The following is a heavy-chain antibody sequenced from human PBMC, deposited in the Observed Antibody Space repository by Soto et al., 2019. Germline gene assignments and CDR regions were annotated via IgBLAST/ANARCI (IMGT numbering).Heavy chain of an antibody. J-gene: IGHJ4*02. D-gene: IGHD3-9*01. CDR1: GGTVSSSSYY. CDR3: GRLEGLATISYYFDY. CDR2: VYYSGST. Sequence: SETLSVTCPVSGGTVSSSSYYWGWISKPPGKGLEWIGSVYYSGSTYYNPSLESRVTISVDKSKNQFSLKLMSLSAAGTAVYYCGRLEGLATISYYFDYWGQGALVTVSS. V-gene: IGHV4-39*01.